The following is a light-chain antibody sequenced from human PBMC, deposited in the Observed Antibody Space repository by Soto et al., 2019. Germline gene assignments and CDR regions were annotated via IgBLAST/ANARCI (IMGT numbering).Light chain of an antibody. V-gene: IGKV3-20*01. CDR1: QSVSSN. CDR3: QQYGDSPVT. J-gene: IGKJ1*01. Sequence: ERMMTQSRATLSVNPMEIAPLSCRASQSVSSNLAWYQQKPGQAPRLLISDASSRATDVPDRFSGSGSGTDFSLTISRLEPEDFAVYYCQQYGDSPVTFGQGTIVDIK. CDR2: DAS.